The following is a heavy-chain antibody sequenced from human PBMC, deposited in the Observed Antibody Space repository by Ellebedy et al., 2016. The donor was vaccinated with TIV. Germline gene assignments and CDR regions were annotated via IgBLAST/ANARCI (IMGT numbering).Heavy chain of an antibody. CDR2: VHSSWGA. J-gene: IGHJ2*01. CDR3: VKMAAMSSYFSFHL. V-gene: IGHV4-59*03. D-gene: IGHD5-24*01. Sequence: MPSETLSLTCNDSGDSIRSFYWSWVRQSPGKGLEWIGYVHSSWGANYNPSLENRVTMFVDTSKNQISLKLSSVTDADTAVYYCVKMAAMSSYFSFHLWGRGTLGTVSS. CDR1: GDSIRSFY.